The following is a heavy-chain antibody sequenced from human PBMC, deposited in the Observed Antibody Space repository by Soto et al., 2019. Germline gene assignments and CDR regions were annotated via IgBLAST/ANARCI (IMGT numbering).Heavy chain of an antibody. J-gene: IGHJ3*02. Sequence: GGSLRLSCAASRSAFSDHYMSLIRQAPGKGLEWVSYISSTGRTIYYADSVRGRFTISRDDAKNSLYLQMSSLRVEDTAVYYCASSYGGHAHFAFDIWGQGTMVTVS. V-gene: IGHV3-11*01. CDR1: RSAFSDHY. D-gene: IGHD4-17*01. CDR3: ASSYGGHAHFAFDI. CDR2: ISSTGRTI.